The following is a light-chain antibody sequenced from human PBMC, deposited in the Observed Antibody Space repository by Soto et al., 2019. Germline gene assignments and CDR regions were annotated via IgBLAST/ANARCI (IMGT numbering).Light chain of an antibody. CDR2: GAS. Sequence: EIVLTQSPGTLSLSPGERATLSCRASQSVSSSYLAWYQQKPGQAPRLLIYGASSRATGIPDRVSGSGSGTDFTLTISRLEPEDFAVYYCQQYGSPPPGYTFGQGTKLEIK. J-gene: IGKJ2*01. CDR3: QQYGSPPPGYT. CDR1: QSVSSSY. V-gene: IGKV3-20*01.